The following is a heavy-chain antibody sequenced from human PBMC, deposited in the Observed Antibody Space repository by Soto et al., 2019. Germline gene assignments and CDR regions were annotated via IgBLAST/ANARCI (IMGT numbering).Heavy chain of an antibody. V-gene: IGHV3-33*01. J-gene: IGHJ6*02. CDR3: ARNTECSGDGWFYCGMDV. CDR2: IRYDGYNK. D-gene: IGHD5-12*01. Sequence: QVQVVESGGGVVQPGKSLRLSCEVSGFTLKTYGMHWVRQAPGKGLEWVAVIRYDGYNKHYSDSVKGRFTISRDISKETRYLHMNSLRAEDTAVYFCARNTECSGDGWFYCGMDVWGQGTTGTVSS. CDR1: GFTLKTYG.